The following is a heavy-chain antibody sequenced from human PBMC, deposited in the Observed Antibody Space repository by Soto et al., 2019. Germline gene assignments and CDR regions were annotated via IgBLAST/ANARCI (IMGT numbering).Heavy chain of an antibody. Sequence: GGSLRLSCAASGFTFSSYAMSWVRQAPGKGLEWVSAISGSGGSTYYADSVKGRFTISRDNSKNTLYLQMNSLRAEDTAVYYCAKSRERVVPAIWVYYYYGMDVWGQGTTVTVSS. CDR1: GFTFSSYA. CDR3: AKSRERVVPAIWVYYYYGMDV. V-gene: IGHV3-23*01. J-gene: IGHJ6*02. D-gene: IGHD2-2*01. CDR2: ISGSGGST.